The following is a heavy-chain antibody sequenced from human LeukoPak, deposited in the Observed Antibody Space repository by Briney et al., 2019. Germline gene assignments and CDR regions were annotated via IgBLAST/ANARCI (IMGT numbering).Heavy chain of an antibody. CDR3: ARGTDFWSAHLASTYYMDV. J-gene: IGHJ6*03. Sequence: PSETLSLTCTVSGGSISSYYWSWIRQPPGKGLEWIGYIYTSGSTNYNPSLKSRVTISVDTSKNQFSLKLSSVTAADTAVYYCARGTDFWSAHLASTYYMDVWGKGTTVTVSS. CDR1: GGSISSYY. V-gene: IGHV4-4*09. D-gene: IGHD3-3*01. CDR2: IYTSGST.